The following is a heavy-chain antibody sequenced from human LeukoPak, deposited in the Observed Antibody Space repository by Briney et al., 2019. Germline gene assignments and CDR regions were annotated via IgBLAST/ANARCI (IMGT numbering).Heavy chain of an antibody. CDR3: ARGTYYYDSSGYYYVLDY. Sequence: PSETLSLTCTVSGGSISSGGYYWSWIRQHPGKGLEWIGYIYYSGSTYYNPSLKSRVTISVDTSKNQFSLKLSSVTAADTAVYYCARGTYYYDSSGYYYVLDYWGQGTLVTVSS. D-gene: IGHD3-22*01. J-gene: IGHJ4*02. V-gene: IGHV4-31*03. CDR1: GGSISSGGYY. CDR2: IYYSGST.